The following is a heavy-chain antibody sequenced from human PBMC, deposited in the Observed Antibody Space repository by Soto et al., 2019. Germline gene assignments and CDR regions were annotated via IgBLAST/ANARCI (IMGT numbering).Heavy chain of an antibody. J-gene: IGHJ4*02. D-gene: IGHD3-16*02. V-gene: IGHV4-31*03. CDR2: IYYSGST. CDR1: GGSISSGGYY. Sequence: QVQLQESGPGLVKPSQTLSLTCTVSGGSISSGGYYWSWIRQHPGKGLEWIGYIYYSGSTYYNPSLKSRVTISVDTSKNQFSLKLSSVTAAGTAVYYCARQGIMITFGGVIVQEYYFDYWVQGTLVTVSS. CDR3: ARQGIMITFGGVIVQEYYFDY.